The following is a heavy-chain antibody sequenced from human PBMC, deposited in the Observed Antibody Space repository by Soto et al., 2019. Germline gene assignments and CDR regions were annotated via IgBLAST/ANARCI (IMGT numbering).Heavy chain of an antibody. CDR1: GFTSSDHY. Sequence: EVELVESGGGLVQAGVSLRVSCGVSGFTSSDHYMDWVRQAPGKGLEWVGRTANKRSRYTTEYAASVKGRFILTRDASKTSDYLQMNSLKIEETAVYYCAREGFGPGLDVCGQGTTVTVSS. J-gene: IGHJ6*02. V-gene: IGHV3-72*01. CDR3: AREGFGPGLDV. D-gene: IGHD3-16*01. CDR2: TANKRSRYTT.